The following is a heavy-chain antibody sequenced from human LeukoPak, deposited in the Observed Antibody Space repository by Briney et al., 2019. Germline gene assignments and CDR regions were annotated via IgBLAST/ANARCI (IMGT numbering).Heavy chain of an antibody. CDR3: ASGGPTRGTLDY. V-gene: IGHV3-30*02. J-gene: IGHJ4*02. Sequence: PGGSLRLSCAASGFTFSSYGMHWVRQAPGKGLEWVAFIRYDGSNKYYADSVKGRFTISRDNSKNTLYLQMNSLRAEDTAVYFCASGGPTRGTLDYWGLGTLVTVSS. D-gene: IGHD1-26*01. CDR2: IRYDGSNK. CDR1: GFTFSSYG.